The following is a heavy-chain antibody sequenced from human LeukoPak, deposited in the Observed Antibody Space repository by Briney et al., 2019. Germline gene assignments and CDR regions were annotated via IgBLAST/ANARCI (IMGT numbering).Heavy chain of an antibody. V-gene: IGHV3-30*02. D-gene: IGHD3-10*01. Sequence: GGSLRLSCAASGFTFSSYGMHWVRQAPGKGLEWVAFIRYDGSNKYYADSVKGRFTISRDNSKNTLYLQMNSLRAEDTAVYYCAKDLTPYYYGSGSYYNGYWGQGTLVTVSS. J-gene: IGHJ4*02. CDR2: IRYDGSNK. CDR1: GFTFSSYG. CDR3: AKDLTPYYYGSGSYYNGY.